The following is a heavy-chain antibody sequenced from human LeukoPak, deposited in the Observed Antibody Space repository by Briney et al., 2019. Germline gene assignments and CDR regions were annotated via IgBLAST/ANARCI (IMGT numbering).Heavy chain of an antibody. CDR1: GGSIGNYY. V-gene: IGHV4-59*01. D-gene: IGHD5-24*01. J-gene: IGHJ4*02. Sequence: SGTLSLTCTVSGGSIGNYYWSWIRQPPGKGLGWIGHYYYSGSTRYNPSLEGRAIISVDTSINQLSLKVSSVTAADTAVYYCVRDGKDGFNFDFWGPGTLVTVSS. CDR3: VRDGKDGFNFDF. CDR2: YYYSGST.